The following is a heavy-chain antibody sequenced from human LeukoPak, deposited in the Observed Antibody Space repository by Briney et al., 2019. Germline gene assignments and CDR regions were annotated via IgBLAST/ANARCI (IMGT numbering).Heavy chain of an antibody. J-gene: IGHJ6*03. CDR2: IYTSGST. V-gene: IGHV4-4*07. CDR1: GGSISSYY. D-gene: IGHD1-14*01. CDR3: AREPAPAYDYYYYMDV. Sequence: SETLSLPCTVSGGSISSYYWSWIRQLAGKGLEWIGRIYTSGSTNYNPSLKSRVTMSVDTSKNQFSLKLSSVTAADTAVYYCAREPAPAYDYYYYMDVWGKGTTVTVSS.